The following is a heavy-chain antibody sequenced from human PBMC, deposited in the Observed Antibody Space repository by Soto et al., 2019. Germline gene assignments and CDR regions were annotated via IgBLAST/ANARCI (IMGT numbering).Heavy chain of an antibody. CDR1: GGSFSGYY. CDR3: ARGKRYFDWSGRYFAY. CDR2: INHSGST. D-gene: IGHD3-9*01. V-gene: IGHV4-34*01. J-gene: IGHJ4*02. Sequence: SETLSLTCAVYGGSFSGYYWSWIRQPPGKGLEWIGEINHSGSTNYNPSLKSRVTISVDTSKNQFSLKLSSVTAADTAVYYCARGKRYFDWSGRYFAYWGQGTLVTVSS.